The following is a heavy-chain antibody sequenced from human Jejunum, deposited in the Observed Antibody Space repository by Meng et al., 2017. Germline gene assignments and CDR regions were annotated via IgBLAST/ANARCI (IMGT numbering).Heavy chain of an antibody. CDR1: GYTFSSYH. J-gene: IGHJ4*02. Sequence: VQLVQSGAEVKKPGASVKVSCKASGYTFSSYHINWVRQATGQGPEWMGWMNPNNGDIGYAQKFQGRVTMTRDTSVSTAYMELSSLTSEDTAVYYCARGVAAGVDYWGQGTLVTVSS. CDR3: ARGVAAGVDY. CDR2: MNPNNGDI. D-gene: IGHD6-13*01. V-gene: IGHV1-8*01.